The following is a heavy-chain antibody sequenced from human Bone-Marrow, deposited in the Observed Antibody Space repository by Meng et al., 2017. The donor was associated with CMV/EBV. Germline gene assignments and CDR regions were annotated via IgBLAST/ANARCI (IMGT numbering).Heavy chain of an antibody. CDR3: AKDRTIVVVDPGSEYYYGMDV. J-gene: IGHJ6*02. CDR2: INEDESEK. CDR1: GFTFRKYW. D-gene: IGHD2-15*01. V-gene: IGHV3-7*01. Sequence: GESLKISCAASGFTFRKYWMTWVRQAPGKGLEWVANINEDESEKYYVDSVKGRFTISRDNAEKSLYLQMNSLRAEDTAVYYCAKDRTIVVVDPGSEYYYGMDVWGQGTTVTVSS.